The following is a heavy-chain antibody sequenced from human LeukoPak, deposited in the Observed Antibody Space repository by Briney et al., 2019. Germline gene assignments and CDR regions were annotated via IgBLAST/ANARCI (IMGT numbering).Heavy chain of an antibody. CDR1: GFTFTSSA. D-gene: IGHD3-3*01. CDR3: AAGPLIRFFPVGDAFDI. V-gene: IGHV1-58*02. Sequence: ASVKVSCKASGFTFTSSAMQWVRQARGQRLEWIGWIVVGSGNTNYAQKFQERVTITRDMSTSTAYMELSSLRSEDTAVYYCAAGPLIRFFPVGDAFDIWGQGTMVTVSS. CDR2: IVVGSGNT. J-gene: IGHJ3*02.